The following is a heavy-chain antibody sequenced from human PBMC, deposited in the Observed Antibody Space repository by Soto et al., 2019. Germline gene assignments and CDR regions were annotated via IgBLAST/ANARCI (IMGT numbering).Heavy chain of an antibody. Sequence: ASVKVSCKASGYTFLSYGISWVRQAPGQGLEWMGWISTYSGNTDYAQGLQDRVTLTTDTSTSTAYMELRSLRSDDTAVYYCARNPSGSSFDYWGQGTLVTVSS. J-gene: IGHJ4*02. CDR2: ISTYSGNT. CDR3: ARNPSGSSFDY. D-gene: IGHD1-26*01. CDR1: GYTFLSYG. V-gene: IGHV1-18*01.